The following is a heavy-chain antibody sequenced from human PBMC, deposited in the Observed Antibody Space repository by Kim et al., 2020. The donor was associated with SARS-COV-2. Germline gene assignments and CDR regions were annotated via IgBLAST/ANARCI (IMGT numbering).Heavy chain of an antibody. Sequence: SETLSLTCTVSGGSISSSSYYWGWIRQPPGQGLEWIGSIYYSGSTYYNPSLKSRVTISVATSKNQFSLNLSSVTAADTAVYYCDTGPWLSAYHFDYWCQG. CDR2: IYYSGST. D-gene: IGHD3-22*01. J-gene: IGHJ4*02. V-gene: IGHV4-39*01. CDR1: GGSISSSSYY. CDR3: DTGPWLSAYHFDY.